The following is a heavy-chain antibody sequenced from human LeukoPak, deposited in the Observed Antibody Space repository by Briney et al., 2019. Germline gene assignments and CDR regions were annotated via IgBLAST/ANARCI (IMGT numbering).Heavy chain of an antibody. CDR2: ISAHNGDT. CDR1: GYTFTTYG. Sequence: ASVKVSCKASGYTFTTYGISWVRQAPGQGLEWKGWISAHNGDTNYAQRLQGRVTMTTDTSTSTAYMELRSLRSDDTAVYYCARILYYDSSGPPDYWGQGTLVTVSS. J-gene: IGHJ4*02. D-gene: IGHD3-22*01. CDR3: ARILYYDSSGPPDY. V-gene: IGHV1-18*01.